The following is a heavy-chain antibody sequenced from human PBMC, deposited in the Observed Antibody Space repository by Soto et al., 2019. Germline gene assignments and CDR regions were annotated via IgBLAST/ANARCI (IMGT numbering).Heavy chain of an antibody. D-gene: IGHD5-18*01. CDR2: ISGSGGST. V-gene: IGHV3-23*01. J-gene: IGHJ3*02. Sequence: EVQLLESGGGLVQPGGSLRLSCAASGFTFSNYAMSWVRQAPEKGLEWVSVISGSGGSTYYADSVKGRFTISGDNSKNTVYLQMNSLRAEDTAVYYCAKVFSAMVTNAFDIWGQGTMVTVSS. CDR3: AKVFSAMVTNAFDI. CDR1: GFTFSNYA.